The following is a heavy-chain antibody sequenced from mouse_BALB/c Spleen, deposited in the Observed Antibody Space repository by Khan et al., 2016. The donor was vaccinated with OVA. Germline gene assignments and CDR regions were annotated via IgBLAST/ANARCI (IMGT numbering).Heavy chain of an antibody. CDR1: GYTFSSYW. J-gene: IGHJ3*01. V-gene: IGHV1S81*02. CDR3: ARCTMITTEFIY. D-gene: IGHD2-4*01. Sequence: QVQLQQPGAELVKPGASVQLSCKASGYTFSSYWMLWVKQRPGQGLQWIGEINPSNGRTNYNEKFQNKATLTVDTSSSTAYMQLSSLTSEDAAVYYCARCTMITTEFIYWGQGTLVTVSA. CDR2: INPSNGRT.